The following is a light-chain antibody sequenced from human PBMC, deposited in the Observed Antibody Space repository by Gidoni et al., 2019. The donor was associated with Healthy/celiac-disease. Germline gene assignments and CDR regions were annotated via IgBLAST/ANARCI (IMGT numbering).Light chain of an antibody. J-gene: IGKJ1*01. V-gene: IGKV1-39*01. CDR2: AAS. CDR3: QQSYRPPRT. CDR1: QSISSY. Sequence: DNQITQAPSSLSAAAGDRVTITCRASQSISSYLHWYQQKPGKATKLLIYAASSLQSGAPSRFSSSSSATYFTLTISSLPPEDFATYCCQQSYRPPRTFGQGTKVEIK.